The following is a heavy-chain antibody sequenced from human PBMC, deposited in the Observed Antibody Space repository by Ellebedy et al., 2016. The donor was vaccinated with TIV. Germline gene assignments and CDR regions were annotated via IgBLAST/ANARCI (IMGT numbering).Heavy chain of an antibody. CDR3: ASLPDYRVGFVDIPMVWGQ. J-gene: IGHJ4*02. D-gene: IGHD3-10*01. Sequence: SETLSLTCTVSGGSISNFYWSWIRQPPGKGLEWIGYIYYGGSTNYNPSLRSRVTISGDSSKNQLSLKLTSVTPADTAVYYCASLPDYRVGFVDIPMVWGQWGQGTLVTVSS. CDR1: GGSISNFY. CDR2: IYYGGST. V-gene: IGHV4-59*01.